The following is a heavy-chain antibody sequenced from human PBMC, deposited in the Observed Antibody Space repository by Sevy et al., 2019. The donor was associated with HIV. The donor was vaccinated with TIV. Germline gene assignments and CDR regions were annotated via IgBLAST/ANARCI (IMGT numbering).Heavy chain of an antibody. CDR3: ARDGIAAAGIAWWGVGRRQNWFDP. CDR2: IYHSGST. Sequence: SETLSLTCAVSGYSISSGYYWGWIRQPPGKGLEWIGSIYHSGSTYYNPSLKSRVTISVDTSKNQFSLRLSSVTAADTAVYYWARDGIAAAGIAWWGVGRRQNWFDPWGQGTLVTVSS. CDR1: GYSISSGYY. J-gene: IGHJ5*02. V-gene: IGHV4-38-2*02. D-gene: IGHD6-13*01.